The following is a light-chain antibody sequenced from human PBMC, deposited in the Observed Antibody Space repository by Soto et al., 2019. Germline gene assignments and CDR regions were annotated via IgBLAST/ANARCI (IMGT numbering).Light chain of an antibody. CDR1: QTISNY. CDR3: QQYNSYSPEWT. Sequence: DIQMTQSPSSLSASVGDRVTITCRASQTISNYLNWYQQKSGKAPKVLIYGASRLQSGVPSRYSGSGVGTDFTLTISSLQPDDFASYYCQQYNSYSPEWTFGQGTKVDIK. J-gene: IGKJ1*01. V-gene: IGKV1-16*01. CDR2: GAS.